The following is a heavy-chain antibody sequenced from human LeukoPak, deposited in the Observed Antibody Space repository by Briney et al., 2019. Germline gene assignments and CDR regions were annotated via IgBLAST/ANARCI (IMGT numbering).Heavy chain of an antibody. V-gene: IGHV4-31*03. D-gene: IGHD2-2*01. CDR2: IYYSGST. Sequence: SETLSLTCTVSGGSISSGGYYWGWIRQHPGKGLEWIGYIYYSGSTYYNPSLKSRVTISVDTSKNQFSLKLSSVTAADTAVYYCARGGMTLYQAYYYMDVWGKGTTVTVSS. J-gene: IGHJ6*03. CDR1: GGSISSGGYY. CDR3: ARGGMTLYQAYYYMDV.